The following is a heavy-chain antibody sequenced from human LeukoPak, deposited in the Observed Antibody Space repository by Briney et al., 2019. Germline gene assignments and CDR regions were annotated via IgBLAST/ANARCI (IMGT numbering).Heavy chain of an antibody. CDR1: GFTFSSYG. J-gene: IGHJ4*02. CDR2: ISYDAKSN. CDR3: ARDEWYGEYAH. Sequence: GGSLRLSCVTSGFTFSSYGMHWVRQVPGKGLEWVAVISYDAKSNYHVDSVKGRFTISRDNSKNTVYLQMNSLRAEDTAIYYCARDEWYGEYAHWGLGTLVTVSS. D-gene: IGHD3-10*01. V-gene: IGHV3-30*03.